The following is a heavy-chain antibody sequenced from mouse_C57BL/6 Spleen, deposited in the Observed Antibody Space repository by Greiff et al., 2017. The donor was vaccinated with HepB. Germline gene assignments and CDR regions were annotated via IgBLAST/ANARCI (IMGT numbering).Heavy chain of an antibody. D-gene: IGHD1-1*01. CDR3: ARDRVLRSWYFDV. V-gene: IGHV5-16*01. CDR1: GFTFSDYY. J-gene: IGHJ1*03. CDR2: INYDGSST. Sequence: EVKVVESEGGLVQPGSSMKLSCTASGFTFSDYYMAWVRQVPEKGLEWVANINYDGSSTYYLDSLKSRFIISRDNAKNILYLQMSSLKSEDTATYYCARDRVLRSWYFDVWGTGTTVTVSS.